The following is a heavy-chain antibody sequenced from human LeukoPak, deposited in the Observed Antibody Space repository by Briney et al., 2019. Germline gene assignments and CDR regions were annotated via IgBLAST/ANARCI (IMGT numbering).Heavy chain of an antibody. CDR2: ISGSGGST. V-gene: IGHV3-23*01. D-gene: IGHD3-22*01. Sequence: GGSLRLSCAASGFTFSSYAMSWVRQAPGKGLEWVSAISGSGGSTYYADSVKGRFIISSANSNNTLYLQMNSLRAEDTAVYYCAKDRRVYYDSSGYWYFDLWGRGTLVTVSS. CDR1: GFTFSSYA. J-gene: IGHJ2*01. CDR3: AKDRRVYYDSSGYWYFDL.